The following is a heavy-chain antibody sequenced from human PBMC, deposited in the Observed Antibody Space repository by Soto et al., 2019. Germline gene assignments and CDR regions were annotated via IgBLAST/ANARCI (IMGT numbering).Heavy chain of an antibody. D-gene: IGHD3-16*01. V-gene: IGHV3-53*01. CDR1: GFTVSNNY. CDR2: IYSGGYT. Sequence: EVQLVESGGGLIQPGGSLRLSCAVSGFTVSNNYMSWVRQAPGKGLEGVSVIYSGGYTAYGDSVKGRFTISRDNSKNTLYLQMKSRGAAAAAVYYGAPQGGGGGYWGQGTLVTVSS. CDR3: APQGGGGGY. J-gene: IGHJ4*02.